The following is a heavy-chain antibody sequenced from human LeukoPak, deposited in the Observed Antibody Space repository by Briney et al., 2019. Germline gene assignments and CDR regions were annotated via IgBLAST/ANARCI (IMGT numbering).Heavy chain of an antibody. D-gene: IGHD3-10*01. CDR3: SQGRSGASAY. Sequence: GGSLRLSCSTSGFTFGDYAVSWSRQAPGKGLEWVGLITSKAYGETKEYAASVRGRFTVSRDDSKSIAYLQMNSLRTEDTAVYYCSQGRSGASAYWSQGTLVTVSS. CDR1: GFTFGDYA. J-gene: IGHJ4*02. CDR2: ITSKAYGETK. V-gene: IGHV3-49*03.